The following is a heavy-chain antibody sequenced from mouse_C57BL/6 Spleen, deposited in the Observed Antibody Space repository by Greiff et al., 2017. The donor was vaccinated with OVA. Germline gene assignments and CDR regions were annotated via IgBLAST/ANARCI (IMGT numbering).Heavy chain of an antibody. V-gene: IGHV1-15*01. CDR2: IDPETGGT. CDR1: GYTFTDYE. Sequence: QVQLQQSGAELVRPGASVTLSCKASGYTFTDYEMHWVKQTPVHGLEWIGAIDPETGGTAYNQKFKGKAILTADKSSSTAYMELRSLTSEDSAVYYCTRPLNCDERGYYAMDYWGQGTSVTVSS. J-gene: IGHJ4*01. CDR3: TRPLNCDERGYYAMDY. D-gene: IGHD4-1*01.